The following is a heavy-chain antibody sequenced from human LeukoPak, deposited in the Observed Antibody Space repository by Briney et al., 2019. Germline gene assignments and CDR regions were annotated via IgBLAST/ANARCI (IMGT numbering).Heavy chain of an antibody. CDR2: IYSGGNT. CDR1: GFTVTNNY. J-gene: IGHJ3*01. CDR3: AKGLYDSRSPMGAFDV. D-gene: IGHD3-10*01. V-gene: IGHV3-66*01. Sequence: PGGSLRLSCAASGFTVTNNYMTWVRQAPGKELEWVSVIYSGGNTYYADSAKGRFTISKDNFKNTLYLQMNSLRAEDTAVYFCAKGLYDSRSPMGAFDVWGLGTMVTVSS.